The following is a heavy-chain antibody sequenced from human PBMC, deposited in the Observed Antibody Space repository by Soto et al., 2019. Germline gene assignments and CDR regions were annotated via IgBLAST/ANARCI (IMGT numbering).Heavy chain of an antibody. D-gene: IGHD6-6*01. J-gene: IGHJ2*01. Sequence: AGSVGASCEPYGFTSIPWATHWVRQPPGKGLKWVAVSSYDGPKPDYADSVKGRFTISRDNSKNALYLQMNSLRREDTAVDDCAKDRSRDQSWQLFWYFDLWGLGSPVTVSS. CDR2: SSYDGPKP. CDR1: GFTSIPWA. V-gene: IGHV3-30*18. CDR3: AKDRSRDQSWQLFWYFDL.